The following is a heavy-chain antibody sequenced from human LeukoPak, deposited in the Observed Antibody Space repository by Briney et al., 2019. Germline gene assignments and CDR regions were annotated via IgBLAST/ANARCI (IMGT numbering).Heavy chain of an antibody. Sequence: GSLRLSCAASGFTFSSYAMSWVRQAPGKGLEWVSTISGSGGFTYYADSVKGRFTISRDNSKNTVFLQMSSLRAEDTAVYYCAKDLEGHPDSLYSNGHYFDYWGQGTLVTVSS. CDR1: GFTFSSYA. D-gene: IGHD4-11*01. CDR2: ISGSGGFT. J-gene: IGHJ4*02. CDR3: AKDLEGHPDSLYSNGHYFDY. V-gene: IGHV3-23*01.